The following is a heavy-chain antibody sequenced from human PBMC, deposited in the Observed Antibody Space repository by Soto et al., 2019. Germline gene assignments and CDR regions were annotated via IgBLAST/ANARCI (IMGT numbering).Heavy chain of an antibody. CDR2: IYYSGST. D-gene: IGHD4-17*01. V-gene: IGHV4-31*01. J-gene: IGHJ4*02. CDR3: ARGADYGDPDLDDY. Sequence: QVQLQESGPGLVKPSQTLSLTCTVSGGSISSGGYYWSWIRQHPGKGLEWIGYIYYSGSTYYNPPRKRHVTRAADTSKNEFSLKPSALTAADTAVYYCARGADYGDPDLDDYWGQGTLVTVSS. CDR1: GGSISSGGYY.